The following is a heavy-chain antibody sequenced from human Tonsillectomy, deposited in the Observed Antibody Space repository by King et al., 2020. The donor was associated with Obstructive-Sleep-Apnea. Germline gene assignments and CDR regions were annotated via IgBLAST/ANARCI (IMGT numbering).Heavy chain of an antibody. CDR2: ISYADGTNK. J-gene: IGHJ4*02. D-gene: IGHD2-15*01. CDR3: ASGSGYYYFEY. V-gene: IGHV3-30*10. Sequence: VQLVESGGDVVQPGRSLRISCAASGFTFSSYAIHWVRQAPGKGLEWVAGISYADGTNKFYTDSVKGRFTISRDNSKNTMYLQMNSLRAEDSAVYFCASGSGYYYFEYWGQGTLVTVSS. CDR1: GFTFSSYA.